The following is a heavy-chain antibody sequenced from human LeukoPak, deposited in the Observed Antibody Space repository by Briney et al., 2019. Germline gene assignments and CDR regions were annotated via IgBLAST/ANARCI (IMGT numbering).Heavy chain of an antibody. CDR1: GGSFSGYY. Sequence: SETLSLTCAVYGGSFSGYYWSWIRQPPGKGLEWIGEINHSGSTNYNPSLKSRVTISVDTSKNQFSLKLSSVTAADTAVYSCAAGYCSGDGCQDRTYYFNYWGQGTLVTVSS. CDR2: INHSGST. V-gene: IGHV4-34*01. CDR3: AAGYCSGDGCQDRTYYFNY. J-gene: IGHJ4*02. D-gene: IGHD2-15*01.